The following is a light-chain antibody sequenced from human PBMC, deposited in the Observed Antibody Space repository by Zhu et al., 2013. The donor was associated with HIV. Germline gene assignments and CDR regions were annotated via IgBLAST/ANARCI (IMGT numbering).Light chain of an antibody. Sequence: ENVLTQSPATLSLSPGERATLSCRASQSVSRYLAWYQQKPGQAPRLLIYDASNRATGIPARFSGSGSGTDFTLTISSLQPEDSATYYCQQDYNLPYSFGQGTKLEIK. CDR2: DAS. CDR1: QSVSRY. CDR3: QQDYNLPYS. J-gene: IGKJ2*03. V-gene: IGKV3-11*01.